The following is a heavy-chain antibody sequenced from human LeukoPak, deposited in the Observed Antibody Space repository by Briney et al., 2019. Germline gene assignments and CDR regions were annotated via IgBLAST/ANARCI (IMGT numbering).Heavy chain of an antibody. Sequence: ASMKVSCKSFGFTFTDHYIHWVRQGPGQGLEWMGWMNPNSGNTGYAQKFQGKVTMTRNTSISTAYMELSSLRSEDTAVYYCARDSGTTYYYYMDVWGKGTTVTVSS. CDR3: ARDSGTTYYYYMDV. V-gene: IGHV1-8*02. CDR2: MNPNSGNT. D-gene: IGHD1-26*01. CDR1: GFTFTDHY. J-gene: IGHJ6*03.